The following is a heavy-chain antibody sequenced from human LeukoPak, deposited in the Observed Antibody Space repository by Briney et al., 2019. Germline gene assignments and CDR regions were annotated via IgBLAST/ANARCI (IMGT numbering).Heavy chain of an antibody. CDR1: GGSISSYY. D-gene: IGHD3-10*01. J-gene: IGHJ3*02. Sequence: PSETLSLTCTVSGGSISSYYWSWIRQPPGKGLEWIGYIYYSGSTNYNPSLKSRVTISVDTSKNQFSLKLSSVTAADTAVYYCASNGSGSERDAFDIWGPGAMVTVSS. CDR2: IYYSGST. CDR3: ASNGSGSERDAFDI. V-gene: IGHV4-59*01.